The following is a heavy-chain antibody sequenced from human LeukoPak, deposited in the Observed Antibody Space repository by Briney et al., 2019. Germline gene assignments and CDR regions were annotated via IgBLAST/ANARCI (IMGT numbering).Heavy chain of an antibody. CDR2: IYYSGST. CDR1: GGSISSSSYY. CDR3: ARVAENIVVVPAVYYYYYYMDV. D-gene: IGHD2-2*01. V-gene: IGHV4-39*07. Sequence: SETLSLTCTVSGGSISSSSYYWGWIRQPPGKGLEWIGSIYYSGSTYYNPSLKSRVTISVDTSKNQFSLKLSSVTAADTAVYYCARVAENIVVVPAVYYYYYYMDVWGKGTTVTVSS. J-gene: IGHJ6*03.